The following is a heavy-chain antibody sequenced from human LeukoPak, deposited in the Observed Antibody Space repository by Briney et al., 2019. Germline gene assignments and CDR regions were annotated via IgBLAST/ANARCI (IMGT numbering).Heavy chain of an antibody. Sequence: PGGSLRLSCAASGFTFSSYWMSWVRQAPGKGLEWVANIKQDGSEKYYVDSVKGRFTISRDNAKNSLYLQMNSLRAEDTAVYYCAGDRGGWQLRDFDYWGQGTLVTVSS. V-gene: IGHV3-7*01. CDR2: IKQDGSEK. D-gene: IGHD1-26*01. CDR1: GFTFSSYW. J-gene: IGHJ4*02. CDR3: AGDRGGWQLRDFDY.